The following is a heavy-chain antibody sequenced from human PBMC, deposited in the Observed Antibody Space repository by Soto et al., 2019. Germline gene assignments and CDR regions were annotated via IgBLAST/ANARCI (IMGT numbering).Heavy chain of an antibody. Sequence: ESVGGLVKPGGSLRLSCAASGFTFSTFNMNWVRQAPGKGLEWLSSISSNSKDIYYADSVKGRFTISRDNANNSLYLQMSGLRAEDTALYYCAKDSRPFGGDSGHDSWGQGTLVSVSS. CDR3: AKDSRPFGGDSGHDS. CDR2: ISSNSKDI. V-gene: IGHV3-21*01. CDR1: GFTFSTFN. J-gene: IGHJ4*02. D-gene: IGHD2-21*02.